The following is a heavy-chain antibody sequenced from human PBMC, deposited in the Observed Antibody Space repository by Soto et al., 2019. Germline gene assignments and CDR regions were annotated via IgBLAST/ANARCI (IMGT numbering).Heavy chain of an antibody. CDR3: AKGGWLDD. CDR2: ISVSGDKT. Sequence: EVHLLESGGDLVQPGGSLRLSCAASGFSFPAYIMSWFRQAPGQGLEWVSAISVSGDKTYYADSVKGRFTISRDDAKNTLYLQLNSLRVDDTAIYYCAKGGWLDDCGQGTLVTVSS. CDR1: GFSFPAYI. V-gene: IGHV3-23*01. J-gene: IGHJ4*02. D-gene: IGHD5-12*01.